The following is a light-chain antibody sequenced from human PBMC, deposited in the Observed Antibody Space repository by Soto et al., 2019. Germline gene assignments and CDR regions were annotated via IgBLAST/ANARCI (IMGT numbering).Light chain of an antibody. V-gene: IGLV2-18*02. CDR1: SSDVGSYNR. J-gene: IGLJ1*01. CDR3: SSYAGSSNV. CDR2: EVS. Sequence: QSALTQPPSVSGSPGQSVTISCTGTSSDVGSYNRVSWYQQPPGTAPKLIIYEVSNRPSGVPDRFSGSKSGNTASLTVSGLQAEDEADYYCSSYAGSSNVFGTGTKLTVL.